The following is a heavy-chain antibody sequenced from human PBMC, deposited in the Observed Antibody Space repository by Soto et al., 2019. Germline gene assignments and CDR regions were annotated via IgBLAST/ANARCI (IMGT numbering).Heavy chain of an antibody. D-gene: IGHD3-22*01. CDR1: GFTFSSYG. CDR2: ISYDGSNK. Sequence: PGGSLRLSCAASGFTFSSYGMHWVRQAPGKGLEWVAVISYDGSNKYYADSVKGRFTISRDNSKNTLYLQMNSLIAEDTAVYYCAKDRAMIVVVSAFDIWGQGTMVTVS. CDR3: AKDRAMIVVVSAFDI. J-gene: IGHJ3*02. V-gene: IGHV3-30*18.